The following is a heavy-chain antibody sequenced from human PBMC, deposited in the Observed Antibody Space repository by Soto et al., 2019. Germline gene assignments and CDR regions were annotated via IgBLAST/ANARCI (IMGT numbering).Heavy chain of an antibody. CDR3: VRDGLDYYDTERLYFDN. CDR2: ISSSAVYI. J-gene: IGHJ4*02. Sequence: EVQLVESGGGPVRPGGSLKLSCAASGFNFITYSLSWVRQAPGKGREGAASISSSAVYIDYADSVKGRFTISRDNANNSLYLQMNSLRAEDTATYHCVRDGLDYYDTERLYFDNWGQGTLVTVSS. CDR1: GFNFITYS. V-gene: IGHV3-21*01. D-gene: IGHD3-22*01.